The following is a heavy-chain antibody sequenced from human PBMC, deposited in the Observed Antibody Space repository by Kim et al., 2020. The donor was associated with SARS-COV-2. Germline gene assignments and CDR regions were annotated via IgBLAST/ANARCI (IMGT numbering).Heavy chain of an antibody. D-gene: IGHD3-10*01. CDR3: ARAGVRGVIRGWFDP. CDR1: GFTFSSYA. V-gene: IGHV3-30*04. CDR2: ISYDGSNK. Sequence: GGSLRLSCAASGFTFSSYAMHWVRQAPGKGLEWVAVISYDGSNKYYADSVKGRFTISRDNSKNTLYLQMNSLRAEDTAVYYCARAGVRGVIRGWFDPWG. J-gene: IGHJ5*02.